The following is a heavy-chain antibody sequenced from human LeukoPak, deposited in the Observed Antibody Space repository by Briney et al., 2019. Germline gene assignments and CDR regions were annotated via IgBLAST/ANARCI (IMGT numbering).Heavy chain of an antibody. V-gene: IGHV5-51*01. CDR1: GFRFTSHW. CDR2: IFPADSDT. J-gene: IGHJ4*02. Sequence: GESLKISCKDFGFRFTSHWIGWVRQMPGKGLEWMGIIFPADSDTRYSPSFQGQVTISADKSISTAYLQWGSLKASDTAMYYCARRDDSSGWYAPRHWGQGTLVTVSS. D-gene: IGHD6-19*01. CDR3: ARRDDSSGWYAPRH.